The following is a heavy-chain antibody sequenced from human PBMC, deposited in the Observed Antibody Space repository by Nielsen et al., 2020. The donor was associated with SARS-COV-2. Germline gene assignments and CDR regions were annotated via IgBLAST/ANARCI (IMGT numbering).Heavy chain of an antibody. Sequence: WVRQAPGQGLEWMGGIIPIFGTANYARKFQGSVTITADESTSTAYMELSSLKSEDTAVYYCATGRGYGSGSYRSGYYYGMDVWGQGTTVTVSS. J-gene: IGHJ6*02. CDR3: ATGRGYGSGSYRSGYYYGMDV. D-gene: IGHD3-10*01. CDR2: IIPIFGTA. V-gene: IGHV1-69*01.